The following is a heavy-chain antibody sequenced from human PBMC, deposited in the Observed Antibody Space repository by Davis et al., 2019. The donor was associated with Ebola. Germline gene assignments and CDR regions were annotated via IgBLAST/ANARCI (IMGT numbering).Heavy chain of an antibody. CDR2: ISGSGGST. CDR3: AKAQTTYYYDSSGWGFDY. D-gene: IGHD3-22*01. V-gene: IGHV3-23*01. CDR1: GFTLSSYW. Sequence: GGSLRLSCAASGFTLSSYWMHWVRQTPGKGLEWVSAISGSGGSTYYADSVKGRFTISRDNSKNTLYLQMNSLRAEDTAVYYCAKAQTTYYYDSSGWGFDYWGQGTLVTVSS. J-gene: IGHJ4*02.